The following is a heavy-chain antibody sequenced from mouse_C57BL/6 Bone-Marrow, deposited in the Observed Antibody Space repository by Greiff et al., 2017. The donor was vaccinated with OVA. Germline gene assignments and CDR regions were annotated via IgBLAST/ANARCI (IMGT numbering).Heavy chain of an antibody. CDR1: GFNIKDVY. Sequence: EVQLQQSGAELVRPGASVKLSCTASGFNIKDVYMHWVKERPEQGLEWIGWIDPENGDTEYASKFQGKATITADTSSKTVYLHLSSLTSEDTAVYYCTTYRYWGQGTTLTVSS. J-gene: IGHJ2*01. CDR3: TTYRY. V-gene: IGHV14-4*01. CDR2: IDPENGDT.